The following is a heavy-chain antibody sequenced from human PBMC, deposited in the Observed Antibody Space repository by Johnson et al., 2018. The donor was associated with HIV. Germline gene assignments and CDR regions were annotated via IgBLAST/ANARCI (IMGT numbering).Heavy chain of an antibody. D-gene: IGHD6-19*01. V-gene: IGHV3-30-3*01. Sequence: QVQLVESGGGVVQPGRSLRLSCAASGFTFSSYTMHWVRQAPGKGLEWVAVISYDGSNKYYAASVKGRFTISRDNSKNTLYLQLNILRAEDTSVYYCARVQWLILDAFDIWGQGTMVTVSS. CDR1: GFTFSSYT. CDR2: ISYDGSNK. J-gene: IGHJ3*02. CDR3: ARVQWLILDAFDI.